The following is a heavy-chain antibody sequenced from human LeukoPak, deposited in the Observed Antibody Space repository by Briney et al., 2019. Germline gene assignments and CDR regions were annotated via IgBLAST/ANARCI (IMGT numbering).Heavy chain of an antibody. D-gene: IGHD4-23*01. CDR1: GGSISSYY. V-gene: IGHV4-59*01. J-gene: IGHJ3*02. Sequence: SETLSLTCTVSGGSISSYYWSWIRQPPGKGLESMGYIYNSGSTNYNHSLKSRVTISEDMSNNQFSLKLSSVTAADTAVYYCARALRLWGGNSGIAFDIWGQGTMVTVSS. CDR3: ARALRLWGGNSGIAFDI. CDR2: IYNSGST.